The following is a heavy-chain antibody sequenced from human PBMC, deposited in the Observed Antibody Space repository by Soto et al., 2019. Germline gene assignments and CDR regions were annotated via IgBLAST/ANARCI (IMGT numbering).Heavy chain of an antibody. V-gene: IGHV4-34*01. J-gene: IGHJ4*02. CDR2: INHSGST. CDR3: AREAGQTIFGVVIMEAPYYFDY. Sequence: LSLTCAVYGGAFSGYYWSWIRQPPGKGREWMGEINHSGSTNYTPSLRSRVTISVDTSKNQFSLKLSSVTAADTAVYYCAREAGQTIFGVVIMEAPYYFDYWGQGTLVTVSA. D-gene: IGHD3-3*01. CDR1: GGAFSGYY.